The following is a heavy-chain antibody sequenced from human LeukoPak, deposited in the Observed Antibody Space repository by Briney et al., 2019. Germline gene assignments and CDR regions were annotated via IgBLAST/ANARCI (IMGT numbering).Heavy chain of an antibody. Sequence: PGGSLRLSCAASGFTVSSNYMSWVRQAPGKGLEWVSVIYSGGSTYYADSVKGRFTISRDNSKNTLYLQMNSLRAEDTAVYYCARAHTPAVAFLLGDYWGQGTLVTVSS. D-gene: IGHD6-19*01. CDR3: ARAHTPAVAFLLGDY. V-gene: IGHV3-66*01. CDR1: GFTVSSNY. CDR2: IYSGGST. J-gene: IGHJ4*02.